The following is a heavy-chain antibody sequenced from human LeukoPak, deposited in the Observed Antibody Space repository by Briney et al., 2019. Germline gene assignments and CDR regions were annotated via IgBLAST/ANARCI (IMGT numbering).Heavy chain of an antibody. D-gene: IGHD6-19*01. CDR1: GFTFSSYA. Sequence: GGSLRLSCAASGFTFSSYAMSWVRQAPGKGLEWVSAISGSGGSTYYADSVKGRFTISRDNSKNTLYPQMNSLRAEDTAVYYCAIWGPPAVAGFDYWGQGTLVTVSS. CDR2: ISGSGGST. V-gene: IGHV3-23*01. CDR3: AIWGPPAVAGFDY. J-gene: IGHJ4*02.